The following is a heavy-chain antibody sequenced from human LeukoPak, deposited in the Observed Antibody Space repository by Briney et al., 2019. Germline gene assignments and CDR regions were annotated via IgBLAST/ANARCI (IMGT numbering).Heavy chain of an antibody. CDR3: ARDQEAPGFYFDY. V-gene: IGHV3-74*01. CDR2: INRDGSST. D-gene: IGHD1-14*01. Sequence: GGSLTLSCAASGFTFSHYWMHWVRQTPEKGLVWVSRINRDGSSTNYADSVKGRFTISRDNAKNTLYLQMDSLRADDTAVYYCARDQEAPGFYFDYWGQGNLVTVSS. CDR1: GFTFSHYW. J-gene: IGHJ4*02.